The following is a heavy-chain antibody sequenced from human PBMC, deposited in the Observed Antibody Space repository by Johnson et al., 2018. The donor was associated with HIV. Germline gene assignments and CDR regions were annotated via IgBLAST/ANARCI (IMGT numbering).Heavy chain of an antibody. Sequence: VQLVESGGGVVQPGRSLRLSCAASGFTFKNFDLHCVRHPTGKGLQWVSILGAAGDTFCPGSVKGRFTVSRDNSKNTLYLQMNSLRPEDTAVYYCARERTSSWYAWESPSANAFDIWGQGTMVIVSS. D-gene: IGHD6-13*01. V-gene: IGHV3-13*01. CDR1: GFTFKNFD. CDR2: LGAAGDT. J-gene: IGHJ3*02. CDR3: ARERTSSWYAWESPSANAFDI.